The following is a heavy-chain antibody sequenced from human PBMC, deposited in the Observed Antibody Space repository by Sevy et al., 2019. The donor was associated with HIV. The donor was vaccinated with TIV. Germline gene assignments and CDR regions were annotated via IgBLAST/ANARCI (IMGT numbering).Heavy chain of an antibody. Sequence: SETLSLTCTVSGGPIGSDSYYWSWIRQPAGKGPEWIGRVYTFGTTNLNPSLKSRVTISIDTSKNLYSPELSSVTTADTAVYFCARLHSANWSAFDIWGQGTMVTVSS. V-gene: IGHV4-61*02. CDR3: ARLHSANWSAFDI. D-gene: IGHD1-1*01. J-gene: IGHJ3*02. CDR2: VYTFGTT. CDR1: GGPIGSDSYY.